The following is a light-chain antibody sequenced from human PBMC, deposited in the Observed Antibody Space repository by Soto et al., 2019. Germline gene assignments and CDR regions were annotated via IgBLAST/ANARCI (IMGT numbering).Light chain of an antibody. J-gene: IGLJ2*01. CDR1: RGHINYA. V-gene: IGLV4-69*01. CDR2: LNSDGSH. Sequence: QSVLTQSPSASASLGAAVKLTCTLSRGHINYAIAWHQQQPEKGPRYLMKLNSDGSHSKGDRIPDRFSGSSSGAERYLPISRLQSEDVAEYYFPPWGTGTYVVFGGGTKLTVL. CDR3: PPWGTGTYVV.